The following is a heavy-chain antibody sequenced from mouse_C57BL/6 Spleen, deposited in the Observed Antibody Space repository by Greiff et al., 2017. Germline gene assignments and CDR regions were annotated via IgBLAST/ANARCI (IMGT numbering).Heavy chain of an antibody. CDR1: GFTFSSYG. D-gene: IGHD3-2*02. Sequence: EVQGVESGGDLVKPGGSLKLSCAASGFTFSSYGMSWVRQTPDKRLEWVATISSGGSYTYYPDSVKGRFTISRDNAKNTLYLQMSSLKSEDTAMYYWARHHELDSSGAWFAYWGQGTLVTVSA. CDR3: ARHHELDSSGAWFAY. CDR2: ISSGGSYT. V-gene: IGHV5-6*01. J-gene: IGHJ3*01.